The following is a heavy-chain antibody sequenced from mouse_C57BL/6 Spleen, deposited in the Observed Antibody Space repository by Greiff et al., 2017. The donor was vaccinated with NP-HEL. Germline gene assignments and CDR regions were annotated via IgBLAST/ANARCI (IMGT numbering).Heavy chain of an antibody. D-gene: IGHD2-4*01. CDR2: IHPNSGST. CDR3: ARYPLYDYDVAWFAY. Sequence: QVQLQQPGAELVKPGASVKLSCKASGYTFTSYWMHWVKQRPGQGLEWIGMIHPNSGSTKYNEKFKSKATLTVDKSSSTAYMQLSSLTSEDSAVYYCARYPLYDYDVAWFAYWGQGTLVTVSA. J-gene: IGHJ3*01. V-gene: IGHV1-64*01. CDR1: GYTFTSYW.